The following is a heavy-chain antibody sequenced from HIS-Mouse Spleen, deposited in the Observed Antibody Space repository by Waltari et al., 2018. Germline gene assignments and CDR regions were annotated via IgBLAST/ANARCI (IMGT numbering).Heavy chain of an antibody. D-gene: IGHD6-13*01. Sequence: QLQLQESGPGLVKPSETLSLTCTVSGGSISSSSYYWGWIRQPPGKGLEWIGGIYYSGSTYYNPSLKSRVTISVATSKNQFSLKLSSVTAADTAVYYCAREIPYSSSWYDWYFDLWGQGTLVTVSS. CDR2: IYYSGST. J-gene: IGHJ2*01. V-gene: IGHV4-39*07. CDR1: GGSISSSSYY. CDR3: AREIPYSSSWYDWYFDL.